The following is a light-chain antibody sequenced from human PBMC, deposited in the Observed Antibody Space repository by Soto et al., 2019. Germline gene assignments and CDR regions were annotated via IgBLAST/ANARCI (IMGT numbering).Light chain of an antibody. Sequence: QPVLTQSSSASASLGSSVKLTCTLSSGHSSYIIAWHQQQPGKAPRSLMKLEGSGSYNKGSGVPDRFSGSSSGADRYLTIYFLQSEDEDDYYCETWDNHPHVVFGGGTKVTVL. CDR2: LEGSGSY. V-gene: IGLV4-60*03. CDR3: ETWDNHPHVV. CDR1: SGHSSYI. J-gene: IGLJ2*01.